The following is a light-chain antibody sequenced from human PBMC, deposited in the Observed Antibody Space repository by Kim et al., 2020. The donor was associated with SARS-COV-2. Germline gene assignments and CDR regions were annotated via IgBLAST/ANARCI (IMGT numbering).Light chain of an antibody. CDR1: KLGDKY. J-gene: IGLJ2*01. CDR3: QAWDSSTLV. V-gene: IGLV3-1*01. CDR2: QDS. Sequence: SYELTQPPSVSVSPGQTASITCSGDKLGDKYACWYQQKPGQSPVLVIYQDSKRPSGIPERFSGSNSGNTATLTIIGTQAMDEADYYCQAWDSSTLVFGGG.